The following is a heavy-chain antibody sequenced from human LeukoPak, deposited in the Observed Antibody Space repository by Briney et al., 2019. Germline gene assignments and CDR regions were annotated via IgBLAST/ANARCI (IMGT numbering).Heavy chain of an antibody. J-gene: IGHJ4*02. V-gene: IGHV3-48*03. CDR1: GFTFSSYE. CDR2: ITSSSSAI. CDR3: AKSITFGGVIAAGFDY. D-gene: IGHD3-16*02. Sequence: PGGSLRLSCAASGFTFSSYEMNWVRQAPGKGLEWVSYITSSSSAIYYADSVKGRFTISRDISKNTLYLQMNSLRAEDTAVYYCAKSITFGGVIAAGFDYWGQGTLVTVSS.